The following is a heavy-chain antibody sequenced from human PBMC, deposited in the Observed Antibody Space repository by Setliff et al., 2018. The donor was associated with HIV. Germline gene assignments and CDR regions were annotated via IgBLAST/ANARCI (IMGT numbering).Heavy chain of an antibody. Sequence: ASVKVSCKASGYTFTSYGISWVRQAPGQGLEWMGWISAYNGNTNYAQKLQGRVTMTTDTSTSTAYMELRSLRSDDTAVYYCAREYYYDSSGYYYYYYMDVWGKGTTVTVSS. CDR2: ISAYNGNT. V-gene: IGHV1-18*01. CDR1: GYTFTSYG. CDR3: AREYYYDSSGYYYYYYMDV. D-gene: IGHD3-22*01. J-gene: IGHJ6*03.